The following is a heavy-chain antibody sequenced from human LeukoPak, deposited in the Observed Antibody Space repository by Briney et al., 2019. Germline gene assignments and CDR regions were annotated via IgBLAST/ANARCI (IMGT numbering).Heavy chain of an antibody. CDR3: ARASPYCSGGSCYWFDP. CDR2: ISAYNGNT. D-gene: IGHD2-15*01. Sequence: ASVKVSCKASGYTFTSYGISWVRQAPGQGLEWMGWISAYNGNTNYAQKLQGRVTMTTDTSTSTAYMELRSLRSDDTAVYYCARASPYCSGGSCYWFDPWGQGTLVTVSS. J-gene: IGHJ5*02. V-gene: IGHV1-18*01. CDR1: GYTFTSYG.